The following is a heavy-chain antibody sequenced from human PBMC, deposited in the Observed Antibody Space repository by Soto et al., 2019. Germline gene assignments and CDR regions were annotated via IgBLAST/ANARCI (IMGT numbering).Heavy chain of an antibody. CDR3: ARDYIYAFDI. D-gene: IGHD3-10*01. CDR1: GFTFSSYS. Sequence: EVQLVESGGGLVQPGGSLRLSCAASGFTFSSYSMNWVRQAPGKGLDWISYITSRSTTISYADSVKGRFTISRDNAKNSLYLQMNSLRAEDTAVYYCARDYIYAFDIWGQGTMVTVSS. V-gene: IGHV3-48*01. CDR2: ITSRSTTI. J-gene: IGHJ3*02.